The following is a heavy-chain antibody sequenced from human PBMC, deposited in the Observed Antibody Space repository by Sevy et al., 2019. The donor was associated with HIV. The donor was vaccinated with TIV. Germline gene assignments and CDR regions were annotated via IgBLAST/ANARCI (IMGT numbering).Heavy chain of an antibody. D-gene: IGHD1-20*01. CDR1: GYTFSVKY. Sequence: ASVKVSCKASGYTFSVKYIHWVRQAPGQGLEWVGWIDPKSGGTSYAQKFQGRVSMTRDTSIGTAYMGLYWLTSDDTAVYYCARGGSKWNDDYFDYWGQGSLVTVSS. V-gene: IGHV1-2*02. CDR3: ARGGSKWNDDYFDY. CDR2: IDPKSGGT. J-gene: IGHJ4*02.